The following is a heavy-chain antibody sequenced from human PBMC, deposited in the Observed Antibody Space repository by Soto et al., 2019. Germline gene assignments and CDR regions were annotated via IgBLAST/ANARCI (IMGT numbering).Heavy chain of an antibody. V-gene: IGHV4-59*01. J-gene: IGHJ6*02. CDR1: GGSISSYY. Sequence: SETLSLTCTVSGGSISSYYWSWIRQPPGKGLEWIGYIYYSGSTNYNPSLKSRVTISVDTSKNQFSLKLSSVTAADTAVYYCATLGGRGHYYGMDVWGQGTTVTVYS. CDR2: IYYSGST. D-gene: IGHD3-16*01. CDR3: ATLGGRGHYYGMDV.